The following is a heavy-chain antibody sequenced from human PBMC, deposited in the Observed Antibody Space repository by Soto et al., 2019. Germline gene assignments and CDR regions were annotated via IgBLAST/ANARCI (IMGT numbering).Heavy chain of an antibody. CDR1: GGSVTSGNYY. Sequence: PSETLSLTCTVSGGSVTSGNYYWSWIRQPPGKGLEWIGHIYYSGSTNYNPSLKSRVTTSVDASKNQFSLKLSSVTAADTAIYYCARGPVVTPFVDYWGQGTLATVSS. V-gene: IGHV4-61*01. CDR2: IYYSGST. J-gene: IGHJ4*02. D-gene: IGHD2-21*02. CDR3: ARGPVVTPFVDY.